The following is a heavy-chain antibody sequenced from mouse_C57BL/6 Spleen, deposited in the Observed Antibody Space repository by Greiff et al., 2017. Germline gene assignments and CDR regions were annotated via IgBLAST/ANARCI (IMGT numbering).Heavy chain of an antibody. CDR3: ARRGLGREDY. D-gene: IGHD4-1*01. Sequence: QVQLQQPGAELVKPGASVKLSCKASGYTFTSYWMQWVKQRPGQGLEWIGEIDLSDSYTNYNQKFKGKATLTVDTSSSTAYMQLSSLTSEDSAVYYCARRGLGREDYWGQGTTLTVSS. CDR1: GYTFTSYW. J-gene: IGHJ2*01. V-gene: IGHV1-50*01. CDR2: IDLSDSYT.